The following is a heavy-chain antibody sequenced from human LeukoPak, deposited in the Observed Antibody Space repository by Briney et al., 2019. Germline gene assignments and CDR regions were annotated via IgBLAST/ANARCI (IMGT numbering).Heavy chain of an antibody. D-gene: IGHD2-21*01. V-gene: IGHV1-2*02. CDR1: GYTFTGYY. J-gene: IGHJ3*02. CDR2: INPNSGGT. Sequence: GSVKVSCKASGYTFTGYYMHWVRQAPGQGLEWMGWINPNSGGTNYAQKFQGRVTMTRDTSISTAYMELSRLRSDDTAVYYCAREKVGIPAFDIWGQGTVVSVSS. CDR3: AREKVGIPAFDI.